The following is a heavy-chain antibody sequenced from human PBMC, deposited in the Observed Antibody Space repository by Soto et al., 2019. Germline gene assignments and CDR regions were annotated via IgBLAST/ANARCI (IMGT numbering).Heavy chain of an antibody. V-gene: IGHV4-59*01. D-gene: IGHD7-27*01. CDR2: IYYSGST. Sequence: QVQLQESGPGLVKPSETLSLTCTVSGGSISSYYWSWIRQPPGKGLEWIGYIYYSGSTNSNPSLKSRVTISVDTSKNQFALKLSSVTAADTAVYYCARDRGTGDNDWYFDLWGRGTLVTVSS. CDR1: GGSISSYY. J-gene: IGHJ2*01. CDR3: ARDRGTGDNDWYFDL.